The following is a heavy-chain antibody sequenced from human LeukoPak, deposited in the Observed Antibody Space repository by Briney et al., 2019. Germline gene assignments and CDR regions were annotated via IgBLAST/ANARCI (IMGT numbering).Heavy chain of an antibody. D-gene: IGHD2-15*01. Sequence: SVKVSCKASGGTFSSYAISWVRQAPGQGLEWMGGIIPIFGTANYAQKFQGRVTITADESTSTAYMELSSLRSEDTAVYYCARDLRYCSGGSCYSLPYWGQGTLVTVSS. V-gene: IGHV1-69*13. CDR2: IIPIFGTA. CDR3: ARDLRYCSGGSCYSLPY. J-gene: IGHJ4*02. CDR1: GGTFSSYA.